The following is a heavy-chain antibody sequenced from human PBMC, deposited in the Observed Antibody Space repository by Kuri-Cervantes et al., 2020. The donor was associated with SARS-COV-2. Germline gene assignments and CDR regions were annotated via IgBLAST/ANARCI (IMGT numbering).Heavy chain of an antibody. CDR1: GVSVSGGTYY. CDR2: LDTSGST. D-gene: IGHD3-22*01. Sequence: SCAVSGVSVSGGTYYWAWIRQPAGKGLEWIGHLDTSGSTTYNPSLKSRVTISLDTSKNQFSLKLSSVTAADTAVYYCASRHYDSSGYFPFDYWGQGTLVTVSS. V-gene: IGHV4-61*09. CDR3: ASRHYDSSGYFPFDY. J-gene: IGHJ4*02.